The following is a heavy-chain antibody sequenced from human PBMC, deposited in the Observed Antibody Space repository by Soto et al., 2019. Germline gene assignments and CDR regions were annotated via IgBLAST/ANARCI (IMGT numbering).Heavy chain of an antibody. D-gene: IGHD2-15*01. J-gene: IGHJ6*02. V-gene: IGHV5-10-1*01. CDR1: GYSFTSYW. CDR3: ARHPSGYCSGGSCYAHYGMDV. Sequence: HGESLKISCKGSGYSFTSYWISWVRQMPGKGLEWMGRIDPSDSYTNYSPSFQGHVTISADKSISTAYLQWSSLKASDTAMYYCARHPSGYCSGGSCYAHYGMDVWGQGTTVTVSS. CDR2: IDPSDSYT.